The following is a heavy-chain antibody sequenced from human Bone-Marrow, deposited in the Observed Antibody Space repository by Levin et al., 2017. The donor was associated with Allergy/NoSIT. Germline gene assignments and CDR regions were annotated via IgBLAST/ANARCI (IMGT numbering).Heavy chain of an antibody. Sequence: SCAASAFTFSSYEMNWVRQAPGKGLEWVSYISTTGSAIYYADSVKGRFTISRDNAKNSLYLQMSSLRAEDTAVYYCARDLFSTAATGDYWGQGTLVTVSS. CDR3: ARDLFSTAATGDY. CDR2: ISTTGSAI. CDR1: AFTFSSYE. J-gene: IGHJ4*02. D-gene: IGHD6-13*01. V-gene: IGHV3-48*03.